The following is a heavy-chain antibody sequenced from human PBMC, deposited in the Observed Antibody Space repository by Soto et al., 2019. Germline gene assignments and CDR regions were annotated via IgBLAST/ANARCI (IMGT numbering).Heavy chain of an antibody. V-gene: IGHV4-34*01. CDR3: ARGGITLAWNYYYYGMDV. CDR1: GGSLSGHY. D-gene: IGHD3-10*01. CDR2: ITPIGST. Sequence: QVQVQQWGAGLLKPSETLSLACGVSGGSLSGHYWSWIRQPPGKGLEWIGEITPIGSTTYNPSLKGRLNISLDMSKNQFSLNLTSVSAADTAVYYCARGGITLAWNYYYYGMDVWGQGTTVTVSS. J-gene: IGHJ6*02.